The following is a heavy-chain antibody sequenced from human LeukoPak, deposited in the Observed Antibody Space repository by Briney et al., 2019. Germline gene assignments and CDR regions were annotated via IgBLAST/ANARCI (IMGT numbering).Heavy chain of an antibody. CDR1: GYIFTTFG. CDR2: ISSNNGNT. J-gene: IGHJ5*02. V-gene: IGHV1-18*01. CDR3: VRGDYAANWFDP. D-gene: IGHD4/OR15-4a*01. Sequence: ASVKVSCKASGYIFTTFGFTWVRQAPGQGLEWMGWISSNNGNTNYAQNLQGRVTMTTGTLTNTAYMELRSLRSDDTAVYYCVRGDYAANWFDPWGQGTLVTVSS.